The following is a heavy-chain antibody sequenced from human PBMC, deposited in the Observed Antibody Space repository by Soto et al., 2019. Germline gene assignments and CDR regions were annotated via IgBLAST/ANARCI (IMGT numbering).Heavy chain of an antibody. J-gene: IGHJ3*02. CDR3: AKATATGGGAFEI. Sequence: GVSLRLSCAVSGFICSSYDMSWVRQAPGKGLEWVSTILVGGSTHYEDSVKGRFTISRDTSKNTVYLQMNSLTAGDTAVYYCAKATATGGGAFEIYGQGTMVTVSS. D-gene: IGHD2-8*02. CDR1: GFICSSYD. V-gene: IGHV3-23*01. CDR2: ILVGGST.